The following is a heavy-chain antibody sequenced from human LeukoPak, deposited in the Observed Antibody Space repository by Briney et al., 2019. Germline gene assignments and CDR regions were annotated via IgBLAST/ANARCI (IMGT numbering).Heavy chain of an antibody. J-gene: IGHJ4*02. CDR2: TYSGGSA. D-gene: IGHD1-26*01. CDR1: GFTVSSDH. Sequence: GGSLRLSCAASGFTVSSDHMSWVRQAPGKGLEWVSVTYSGGSAYYADSVKGRFTISRDNANNTVYLQMNSLRAEDTAVYYCARVWELSFDHWGQGTLVTVSS. CDR3: ARVWELSFDH. V-gene: IGHV3-53*01.